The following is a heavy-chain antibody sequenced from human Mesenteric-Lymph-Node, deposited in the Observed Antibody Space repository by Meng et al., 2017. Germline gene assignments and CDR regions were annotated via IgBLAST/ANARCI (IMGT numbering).Heavy chain of an antibody. V-gene: IGHV3-23*01. CDR3: AKKKGISATVDRFYDY. J-gene: IGHJ4*02. Sequence: GESLKISCVASGFTFSSYNMNWVRQTPGKGLEWVATISASGDGTYYADSVKGRFTISRDNSKNTLYLQMNSPRAEDTAFYYCAKKKGISATVDRFYDYWGQGTRVTVSS. CDR2: ISASGDGT. D-gene: IGHD6-13*01. CDR1: GFTFSSYN.